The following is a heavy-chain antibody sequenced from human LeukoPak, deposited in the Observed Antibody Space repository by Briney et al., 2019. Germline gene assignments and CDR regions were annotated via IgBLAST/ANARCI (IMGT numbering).Heavy chain of an antibody. Sequence: PGESLKISCKGSGYSFTSYWIGWVRQAPGQGLEWMGWINPNSGGTNYAQKFQGRVTMTRDTSISTAYMELSRLRSDDTAVYYWARSKITMVRGVNGNWFDPWGQGTLVTVSS. D-gene: IGHD3-10*01. V-gene: IGHV1-2*02. CDR3: ARSKITMVRGVNGNWFDP. CDR2: INPNSGGT. CDR1: GYSFTSYW. J-gene: IGHJ5*02.